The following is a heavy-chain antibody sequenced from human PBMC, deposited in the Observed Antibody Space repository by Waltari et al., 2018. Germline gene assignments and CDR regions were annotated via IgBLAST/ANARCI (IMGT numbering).Heavy chain of an antibody. D-gene: IGHD1-26*01. Sequence: QVQLQESGPGLVKPSETLSLTCTVSGGSISSYYWSWIRQPPGKGLEWIGYIDYSGSTNYNPSLRRRVTISVDTSKNQFSLKLSSVTAADTAVYYCARGMGGSYYLDYWGQGTLVTVSS. CDR1: GGSISSYY. V-gene: IGHV4-59*01. J-gene: IGHJ4*02. CDR3: ARGMGGSYYLDY. CDR2: IDYSGST.